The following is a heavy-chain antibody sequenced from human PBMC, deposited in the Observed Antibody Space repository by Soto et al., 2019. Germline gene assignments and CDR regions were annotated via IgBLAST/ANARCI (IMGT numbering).Heavy chain of an antibody. D-gene: IGHD3-22*01. CDR2: IWYDGSNK. CDR3: ARDVAYDSSGYSPLAFDY. CDR1: GFTFSSYG. V-gene: IGHV3-33*01. Sequence: TGGSLRLSCAASGFTFSSYGMHWVRQAPGKGLEWVAVIWYDGSNKYYADSVKGRFTISRDNSKNTLYLQMNSLRAEDTAVYYCARDVAYDSSGYSPLAFDYWGQGTLVTVSS. J-gene: IGHJ4*02.